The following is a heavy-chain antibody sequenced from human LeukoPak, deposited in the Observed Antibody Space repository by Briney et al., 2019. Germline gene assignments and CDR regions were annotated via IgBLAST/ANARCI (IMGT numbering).Heavy chain of an antibody. CDR2: ISGSGGST. CDR1: GITFSSYA. D-gene: IGHD3-16*02. V-gene: IGHV3-23*01. J-gene: IGHJ4*02. CDR3: ATVDLLGELSPFDY. Sequence: PGGSLRLSCAASGITFSSYAMSWVRQAPGKGLEWVSAISGSGGSTYYADSVKGRFTISRDNSKNTLYLQMNSLRAEDTAVYYCATVDLLGELSPFDYWGQGTLVTVSS.